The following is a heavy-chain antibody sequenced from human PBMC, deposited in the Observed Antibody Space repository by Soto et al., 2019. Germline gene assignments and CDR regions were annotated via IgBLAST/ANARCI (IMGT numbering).Heavy chain of an antibody. J-gene: IGHJ5*02. CDR3: ARDQSLSGSGSYPGHWFDP. CDR2: IIPIFGTA. CDR1: GGTFSSYA. D-gene: IGHD3-10*01. Sequence: SVKVSCKASGGTFSSYAISWVRQAPGQGLEWMGGIIPIFGTANYAQKFQGRVTITADKSTSTAYMELSSLRSEGTAVYYCARDQSLSGSGSYPGHWFDPWGQGTLVTVYS. V-gene: IGHV1-69*06.